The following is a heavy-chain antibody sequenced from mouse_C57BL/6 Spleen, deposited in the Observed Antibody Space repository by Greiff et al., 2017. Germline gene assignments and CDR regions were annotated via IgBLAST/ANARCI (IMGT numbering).Heavy chain of an antibody. V-gene: IGHV1-66*01. CDR1: GYSFTSYY. CDR3: ARTHLYFGY. J-gene: IGHJ2*01. CDR2: IYPGSGNT. Sequence: QVQLQQSGPELVKPGASVKISCTASGYSFTSYYIHWVKQRPGQGLEWIGWIYPGSGNTKYNEKFKGKATLTADTSSSTAYMQLNSLTSEDSAVYYCARTHLYFGYWGHGTTLTASS.